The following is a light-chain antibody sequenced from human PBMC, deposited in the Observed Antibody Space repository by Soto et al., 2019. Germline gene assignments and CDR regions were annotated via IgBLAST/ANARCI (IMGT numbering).Light chain of an antibody. V-gene: IGKV3-11*01. CDR3: QQRSNWPPMYS. CDR2: AAS. Sequence: EIVLTQSPATLSLSPGERATLSCRASQSVSSYLAWYQQKTGQAPRLLIYAASNRATGIPARFSGSGSGTDFTLTISCLEPEDFAVYYCQQRSNWPPMYSYGQGTKLEIK. J-gene: IGKJ2*01. CDR1: QSVSSY.